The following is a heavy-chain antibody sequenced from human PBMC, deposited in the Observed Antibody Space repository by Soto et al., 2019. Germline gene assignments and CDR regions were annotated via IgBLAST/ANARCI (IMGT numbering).Heavy chain of an antibody. Sequence: EVQLVESGGGLVQPGGSLKLSCEASGFSFSASSIHWVRQASGNGLEWVGHVRSDADSYATAYGESVKGRFTISRDDSKNTAFLQMNGLKTEDTAIYFCTRHQCSGFDCPSTSFYYMDVWGKGTTVTVSS. CDR3: TRHQCSGFDCPSTSFYYMDV. CDR2: VRSDADSYAT. J-gene: IGHJ6*03. CDR1: GFSFSASS. V-gene: IGHV3-73*01. D-gene: IGHD2-15*01.